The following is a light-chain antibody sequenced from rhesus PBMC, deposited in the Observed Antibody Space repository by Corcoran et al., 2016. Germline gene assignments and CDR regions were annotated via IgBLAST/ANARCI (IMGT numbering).Light chain of an antibody. V-gene: IGKV1-33*02. CDR1: KGISNN. Sequence: DIQMTQSPSSLSASVGDTVTITCRASKGISNNLAWYQQKPGKVPKFLNYSASRLQRWVPSKFSGSGSGTDFPLTISSLQPEDFATYYCQHGYTTPYSFGQGTKVEIK. J-gene: IGKJ2*01. CDR3: QHGYTTPYS. CDR2: SAS.